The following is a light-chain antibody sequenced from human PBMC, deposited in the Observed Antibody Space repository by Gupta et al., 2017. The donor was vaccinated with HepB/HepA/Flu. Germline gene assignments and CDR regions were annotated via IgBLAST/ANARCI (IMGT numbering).Light chain of an antibody. CDR3: QQLSNWPPFT. CDR1: QSVSSY. J-gene: IGKJ4*01. V-gene: IGKV3-11*01. CDR2: DAS. Sequence: EIVLTQSPATLSLSPGERATLSCRASQSVSSYLAWYQQKPGQAPRLLIYDASNRSTGIPARFSGSGYGTDFTLTISSREPEDFAVYYCQQLSNWPPFTFGRGTKVEIK.